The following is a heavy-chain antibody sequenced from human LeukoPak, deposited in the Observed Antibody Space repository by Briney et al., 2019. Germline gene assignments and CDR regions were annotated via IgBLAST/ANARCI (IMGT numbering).Heavy chain of an antibody. J-gene: IGHJ6*02. Sequence: GGSLRLSCVDSGFNIGTYWMTWVRQAPGKGLEWVANIKHDGSEKLYVDSVKGRFTISRDNARKSLYLQMHDLRTEDTAVYYCAIAYGMDVWGQGTTVTVSS. V-gene: IGHV3-7*01. CDR2: IKHDGSEK. CDR3: AIAYGMDV. CDR1: GFNIGTYW.